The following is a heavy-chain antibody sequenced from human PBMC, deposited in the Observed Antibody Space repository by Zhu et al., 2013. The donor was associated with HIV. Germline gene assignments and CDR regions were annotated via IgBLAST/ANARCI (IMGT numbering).Heavy chain of an antibody. CDR1: GYTFTSYG. CDR3: ARAGSCSSSTCTYYFYYYYMDV. CDR2: ISPYNGNT. D-gene: IGHD2-2*01. Sequence: QVQLVQSGAEVKKPGASVKVSCKASGYTFTSYGISWVRQAPGQGLEWMGWISPYNGNTKYAQKFQGRVTMTTDTSMSTAYMEVRSLRSDDTAVYYCARAGSCSSSTCTYYFYYYYMDVWGKGTTVTVSS. V-gene: IGHV1-18*01. J-gene: IGHJ6*03.